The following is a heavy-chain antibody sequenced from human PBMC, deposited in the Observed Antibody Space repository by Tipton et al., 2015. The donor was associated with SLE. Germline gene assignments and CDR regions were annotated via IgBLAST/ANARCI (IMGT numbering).Heavy chain of an antibody. CDR2: ISSDGDSI. Sequence: SLRLSCAASGFPFSSYEMNWVRQAPGKGLQWVSHISSDGDSIYYADSVRGRFTIARDNAKKSLYLQMNSLRAEDTAVYYCARGFLGMKAAQYYFDYWGQGTLVTVSS. CDR1: GFPFSSYE. V-gene: IGHV3-48*03. J-gene: IGHJ4*02. CDR3: ARGFLGMKAAQYYFDY. D-gene: IGHD6-25*01.